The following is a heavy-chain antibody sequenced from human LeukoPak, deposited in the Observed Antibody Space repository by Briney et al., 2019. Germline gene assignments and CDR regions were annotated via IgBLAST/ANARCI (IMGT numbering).Heavy chain of an antibody. CDR2: INHSGST. CDR1: GGSFSGYY. D-gene: IGHD1-1*01. CDR3: AKLAKLGKAHYFDY. Sequence: SETLSLTCAVYGGSFSGYYWSWIRQPPGKGLEWIGEINHSGSTNYNPSLKSRVTISVDTSKNQFSLKVNSVTAADTALYYCAKLAKLGKAHYFDYWGQGTPVTVSS. V-gene: IGHV4-34*01. J-gene: IGHJ4*02.